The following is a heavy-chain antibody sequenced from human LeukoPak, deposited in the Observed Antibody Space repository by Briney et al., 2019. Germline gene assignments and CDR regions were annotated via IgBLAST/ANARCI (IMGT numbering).Heavy chain of an antibody. V-gene: IGHV1-69*04. D-gene: IGHD5-24*01. CDR3: ARDSEDGYNDY. CDR1: GGTFSSYT. CDR2: IIPILGIA. Sequence: VASVKVCCKASGGTFSSYTISWVRQAPGQGLEWMGRIIPILGIANYAQKFPGKVPITTDKSTSTAYMELRSLRSEDLDVYYCARDSEDGYNDYWGQGTLVTVSS. J-gene: IGHJ4*02.